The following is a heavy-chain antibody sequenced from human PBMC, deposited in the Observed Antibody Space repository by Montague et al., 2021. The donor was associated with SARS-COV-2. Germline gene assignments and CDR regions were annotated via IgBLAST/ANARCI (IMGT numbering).Heavy chain of an antibody. CDR2: INNSGSA. CDR3: ARGRIEVSMIVVVLTGASYYMDV. Sequence: SETLSLTCAVYGGSFSGHYWSCIRQPPGKGLEWIGEINNSGSANYNPSLKSRVTISVDTSKNQFSLKLHSVTAADTAVYYCARGRIEVSMIVVVLTGASYYMDVWGKGTTVTVSS. J-gene: IGHJ6*03. D-gene: IGHD3-22*01. V-gene: IGHV4-34*01. CDR1: GGSFSGHY.